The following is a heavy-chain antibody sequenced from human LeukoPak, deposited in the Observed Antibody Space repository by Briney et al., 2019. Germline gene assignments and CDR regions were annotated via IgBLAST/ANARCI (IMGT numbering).Heavy chain of an antibody. CDR2: ISGSDGRT. V-gene: IGHV3-23*01. D-gene: IGHD4-17*01. J-gene: IGHJ4*02. Sequence: GGSLRLSCAASGFTFSSYSMNWVRQAPGKGLEWVSAISGSDGRTYYADSVKGRFTISRDNSKNTLYLQMNSLRAEDTAVYYCVKVFRKDGDFHLFDYWGQGTLVTVSS. CDR1: GFTFSSYS. CDR3: VKVFRKDGDFHLFDY.